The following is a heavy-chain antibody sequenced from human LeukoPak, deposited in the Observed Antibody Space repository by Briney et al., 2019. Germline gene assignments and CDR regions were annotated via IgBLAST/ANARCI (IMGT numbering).Heavy chain of an antibody. V-gene: IGHV1-69*04. J-gene: IGHJ4*02. Sequence: SVKVSCKASGGTFSSYAISWVRQAPGQGLEWMGRIIPILGIANYAQKFQGRVTITADKSTSTAYMELSSLRSEDTAVYYCARVVTMISRQGYGYWGQGTLVTVSS. CDR3: ARVVTMISRQGYGY. D-gene: IGHD3-22*01. CDR1: GGTFSSYA. CDR2: IIPILGIA.